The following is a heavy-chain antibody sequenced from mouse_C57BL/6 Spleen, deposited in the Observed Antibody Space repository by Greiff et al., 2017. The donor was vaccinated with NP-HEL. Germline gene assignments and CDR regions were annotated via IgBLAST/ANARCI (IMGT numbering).Heavy chain of an antibody. J-gene: IGHJ3*01. Sequence: EVQLQQSGPELVKPGASVKIPCKASGYTFTDYNMDWVKQSHGKSLEWIGDINPNNGGTIYNQKFKGQSTLTVDKSSSTAYMELRSLTSEDTAVYACASKVAYYDYDEFAYWGQGTLVTVSA. CDR2: INPNNGGT. CDR3: ASKVAYYDYDEFAY. CDR1: GYTFTDYN. D-gene: IGHD2-4*01. V-gene: IGHV1-18*01.